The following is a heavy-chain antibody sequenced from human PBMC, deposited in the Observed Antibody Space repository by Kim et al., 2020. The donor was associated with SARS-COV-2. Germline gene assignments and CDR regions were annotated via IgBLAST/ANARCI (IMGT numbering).Heavy chain of an antibody. Sequence: GGSLRLSCAASGFTFSSYSMNWVRQAPGKGLEWVSYISSSSTIYYADSVKGRFTISRDNAKNSLYLQMNSLRDEDTAVYYCAREQQLEYYYYGMDVWGQGTTVTVSS. CDR2: ISSSSTI. J-gene: IGHJ6*02. V-gene: IGHV3-48*02. D-gene: IGHD6-13*01. CDR3: AREQQLEYYYYGMDV. CDR1: GFTFSSYS.